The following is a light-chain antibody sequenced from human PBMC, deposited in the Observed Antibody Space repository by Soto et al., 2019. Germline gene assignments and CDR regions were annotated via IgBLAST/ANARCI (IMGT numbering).Light chain of an antibody. CDR3: QQYGSSII. CDR2: DAS. J-gene: IGKJ5*01. CDR1: QSVSNNY. V-gene: IGKV3-20*01. Sequence: ENVLTQSPGTLYLSPGERATLSCRASQSVSNNYLAWYQQTPGQAPRLLISDASRRATGVPDRFSGSGAGTDFTISISRLEAEDFAVYHCQQYGSSIIFGQGTRLEIK.